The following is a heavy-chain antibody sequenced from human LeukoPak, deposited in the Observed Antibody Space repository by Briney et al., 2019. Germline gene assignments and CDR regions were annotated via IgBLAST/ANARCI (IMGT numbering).Heavy chain of an antibody. V-gene: IGHV1-18*01. CDR2: ISAYNGNT. CDR1: GYTFTSYG. CDR3: ARDGSGHDGHTINGMDV. Sequence: GASVKVSCKASGYTFTSYGISWVRQAPGQGLEWMGWISAYNGNTNYAQKLQGRVTMTTDTSTSTAYMELRSLRSDDTAVYYCARDGSGHDGHTINGMDVWGQGTTVTVSS. J-gene: IGHJ6*02. D-gene: IGHD5-12*01.